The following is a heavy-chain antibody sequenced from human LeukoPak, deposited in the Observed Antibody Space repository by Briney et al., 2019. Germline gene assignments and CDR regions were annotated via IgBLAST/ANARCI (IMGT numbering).Heavy chain of an antibody. D-gene: IGHD1-26*01. CDR2: IYSGGST. V-gene: IGHV3-53*01. J-gene: IGHJ4*02. CDR1: GFTVSSNY. CDR3: ARDPWGSGSLDY. Sequence: GGSLRLSCAASGFTVSSNYMSWVRQAPGRGLEWVSVIYSGGSTYYADSVKGRFTISRDNSKNTLYLQMNSLRAEDTAVYYCARDPWGSGSLDYWGQGTLVTVSS.